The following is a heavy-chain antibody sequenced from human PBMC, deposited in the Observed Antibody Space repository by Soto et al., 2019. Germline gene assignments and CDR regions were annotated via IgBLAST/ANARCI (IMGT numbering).Heavy chain of an antibody. V-gene: IGHV4-39*01. CDR2: IYSSGNT. Sequence: QLQLQESGPGLVKPSETLSLTCTVSGGSILDYYWSWIRQSPGKGLEWIGSIYSSGNTYYNPSLESRVTTSVDTSKNQASLKLRSVTAADTAVYYCARSGSGLFYFDYWGQGTLVTASS. J-gene: IGHJ4*02. D-gene: IGHD6-19*01. CDR1: GGSILDYY. CDR3: ARSGSGLFYFDY.